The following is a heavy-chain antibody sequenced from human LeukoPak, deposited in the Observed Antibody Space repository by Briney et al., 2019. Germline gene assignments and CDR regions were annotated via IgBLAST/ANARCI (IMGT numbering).Heavy chain of an antibody. CDR1: GFTFSSYA. J-gene: IGHJ4*02. V-gene: IGHV3-23*01. D-gene: IGHD3-16*02. Sequence: GGSLRLSCAASGFTFSSYAMSWVRQAPGKGLEWVSAISGSGGSTYYADSVKGRFTISRDNSKNTLYLQMNSLRAEDTAVYYCAKDLEEDLYDYVWGSYRYSDWGYWGQGILVTVSS. CDR2: ISGSGGST. CDR3: AKDLEEDLYDYVWGSYRYSDWGY.